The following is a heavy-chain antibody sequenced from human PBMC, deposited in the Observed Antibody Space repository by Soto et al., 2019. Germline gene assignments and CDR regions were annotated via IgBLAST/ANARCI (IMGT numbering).Heavy chain of an antibody. Sequence: GGSLRLSCAVSGFALSSSSMNWVRQAPGKGLEWVSYISSSGATIYYADSVKGRFTISRHKAHNSVYLQMNSLRDDDTAVYYCARDLTHYANYYFDYCGQGALVTVYS. CDR3: ARDLTHYANYYFDY. V-gene: IGHV3-48*02. D-gene: IGHD2-8*01. J-gene: IGHJ4*02. CDR2: ISSSGATI. CDR1: GFALSSSS.